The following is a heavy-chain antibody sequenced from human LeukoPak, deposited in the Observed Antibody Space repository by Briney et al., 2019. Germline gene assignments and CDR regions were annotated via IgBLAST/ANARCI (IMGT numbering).Heavy chain of an antibody. CDR3: ARDRSSDWHFDF. CDR1: GFTFSHYN. D-gene: IGHD6-19*01. CDR2: ISGSTGYI. V-gene: IGHV3-21*01. J-gene: IGHJ4*02. Sequence: GGSLRLSCAASGFTFSHYNMSWVRQAPGKGLERGSSISGSTGYIYYADSAKGRFTISRDNAKNSLFLQMNSLRAEDTAVYYCARDRSSDWHFDFWGPGTPVTVSS.